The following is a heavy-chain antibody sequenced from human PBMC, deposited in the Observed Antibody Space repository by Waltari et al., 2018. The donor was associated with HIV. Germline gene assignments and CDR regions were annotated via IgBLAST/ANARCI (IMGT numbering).Heavy chain of an antibody. CDR1: GFSFRDSW. D-gene: IGHD3-16*01. CDR2: IDRDGKII. Sequence: EVQLVESGGGLVQPGGSLSLSCTPAGFSFRDSWMHWVRQSPGKALVWLSRIDRDGKIIGYADSVKGRFTISIDNAKNTLYLQLNSLRVEDTAVYFCARAKWLGIYDYVWGGQGTLVTVAS. CDR3: ARAKWLGIYDYVW. J-gene: IGHJ4*02. V-gene: IGHV3-74*01.